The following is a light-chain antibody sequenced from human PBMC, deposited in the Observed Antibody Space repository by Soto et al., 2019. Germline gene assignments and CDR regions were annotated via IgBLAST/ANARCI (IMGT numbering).Light chain of an antibody. CDR3: RQRSSWHT. Sequence: DIQLTQSPSFLSASVGDRVTITCRASQGISNYLAWYQQKAGKAPKLLIHTASTFQNGVPSRFSGSGSGTDFTLTISSLEPEDSAIYYCRQRSSWHTFGQGTKVDIK. CDR1: QGISNY. CDR2: TAS. V-gene: IGKV1-9*01. J-gene: IGKJ1*01.